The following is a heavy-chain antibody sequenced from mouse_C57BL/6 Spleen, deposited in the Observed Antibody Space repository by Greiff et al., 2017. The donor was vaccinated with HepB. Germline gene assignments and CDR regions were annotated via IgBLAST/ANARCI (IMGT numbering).Heavy chain of an antibody. CDR2: ISSGGDYI. CDR3: TSYYYGSSPAWFAY. Sequence: EVKLMESGEGLVKPGGSLKLSCAASGFTFSSYAMSWVRQTPEKRLEWVAYISSGGDYIYYADTVKGRFTISRDNARNTLYLQRSSLKSEETAMYYCTSYYYGSSPAWFAYWGQGSLVTVSA. V-gene: IGHV5-9-1*02. D-gene: IGHD1-1*01. CDR1: GFTFSSYA. J-gene: IGHJ3*01.